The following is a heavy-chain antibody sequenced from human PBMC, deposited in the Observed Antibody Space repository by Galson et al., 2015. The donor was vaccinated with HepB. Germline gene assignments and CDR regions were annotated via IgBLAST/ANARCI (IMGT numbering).Heavy chain of an antibody. CDR1: GYTLTELS. V-gene: IGHV1-24*01. D-gene: IGHD6-19*01. J-gene: IGHJ3*02. CDR3: ATLYSSGWYRAFDI. Sequence: SVKVSCKVSGYTLTELSMHWVRQAPGKGLEWMGGFDPEDGETIYAQKFQGRVTMTEDTSTDTAYMELGSLRSEDTAVYYCATLYSSGWYRAFDIWGQGTMVTVSS. CDR2: FDPEDGET.